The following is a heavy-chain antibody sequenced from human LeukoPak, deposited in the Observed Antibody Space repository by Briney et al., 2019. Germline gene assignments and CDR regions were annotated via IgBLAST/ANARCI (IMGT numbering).Heavy chain of an antibody. Sequence: GGSLRLSCAASGFTFSTYAMTWVRQAPGKGLEWVSAISGSGVNTYYADSVKGRFTISRDNSRNTLYLQMTSLRAEDTALYYCAKRGPGYCSSGGCYTWFDPWGQGTLVTVSS. CDR1: GFTFSTYA. J-gene: IGHJ5*02. D-gene: IGHD2-15*01. CDR2: ISGSGVNT. V-gene: IGHV3-23*01. CDR3: AKRGPGYCSSGGCYTWFDP.